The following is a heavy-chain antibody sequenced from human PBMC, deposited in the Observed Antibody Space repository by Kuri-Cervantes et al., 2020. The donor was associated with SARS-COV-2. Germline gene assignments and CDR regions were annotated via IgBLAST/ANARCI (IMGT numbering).Heavy chain of an antibody. D-gene: IGHD1-26*01. J-gene: IGHJ3*02. CDR3: TTEMGVRRWELLGAFDI. V-gene: IGHV3-15*01. CDR2: IKSNTDGGTT. CDR1: GFTFSNAW. Sequence: GGSLRLSCAASGFTFSNAWMSWVRQAPGKGLEWVGRIKSNTDGGTTDYATPVKGRFTISRDDSKNTLYLQMNSLKTEDTAVYYCTTEMGVRRWELLGAFDIWGQGTMVTVSS.